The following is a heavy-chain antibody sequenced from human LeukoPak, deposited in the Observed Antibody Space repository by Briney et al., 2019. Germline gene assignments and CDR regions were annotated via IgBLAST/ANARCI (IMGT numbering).Heavy chain of an antibody. Sequence: GGSLRLSCVASGFAFNTYTMNWVRQAPGKGLQWVSSIRSDSNYISYADSLKGRFTISRDNSKNTLYLQMNSLRAEDTAVYYCAKDLGSGLGFDYWGQGTLVTVSS. CDR3: AKDLGSGLGFDY. V-gene: IGHV3-21*04. CDR1: GFAFNTYT. CDR2: IRSDSNYI. J-gene: IGHJ4*02. D-gene: IGHD3-10*01.